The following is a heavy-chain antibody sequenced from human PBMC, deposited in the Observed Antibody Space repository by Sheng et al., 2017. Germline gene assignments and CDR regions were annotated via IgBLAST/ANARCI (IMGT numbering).Heavy chain of an antibody. CDR2: IIPIFGTA. CDR3: ARHRGTVVTPGPWYFDL. CDR1: GGTFSSYA. D-gene: IGHD2-21*02. V-gene: IGHV1-69*01. J-gene: IGHJ2*01. Sequence: QVQLVQSGAEVKKPGSSVKVSCKAYGGTFSSYAISWVRQAPGQGLEWMGGIIPIFGTANYAQKFQGRVTITADESTSTAYMELSSLRSEDTAVYYCARHRGTVVTPGPWYFDLWGRGTLVTVSS.